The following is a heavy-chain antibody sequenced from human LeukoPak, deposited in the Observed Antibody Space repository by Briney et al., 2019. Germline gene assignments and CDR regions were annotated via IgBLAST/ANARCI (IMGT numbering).Heavy chain of an antibody. V-gene: IGHV1-2*02. CDR1: GYTFTCYY. D-gene: IGHD1-1*01. Sequence: GASVKVSCKASGYTFTCYYMHWVRQAPGQGLEWMGWINPNSGGTNYAQRFQGRVTMTRDTSITTAYMELSRLRSDDTAVYYCARNKERHRAYYMDVWGKGTTVTVSS. J-gene: IGHJ6*03. CDR2: INPNSGGT. CDR3: ARNKERHRAYYMDV.